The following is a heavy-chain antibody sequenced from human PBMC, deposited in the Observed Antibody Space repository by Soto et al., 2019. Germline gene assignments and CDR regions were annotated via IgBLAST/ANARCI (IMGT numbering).Heavy chain of an antibody. V-gene: IGHV3-9*01. D-gene: IGHD3-10*01. J-gene: IGHJ4*02. CDR1: GFTFDDYA. CDR2: ISWKSGSI. CDR3: AKDVWNQASGPPDY. Sequence: EVQLVESGGGLVQPGRSLRLSCAASGFTFDDYAMHWVRQAPGKGLEWVSGISWKSGSIGYADSVKGRFSISRDNAKNSLYLQMNSLRPEDTALYYCAKDVWNQASGPPDYWGQGTLVTVSS.